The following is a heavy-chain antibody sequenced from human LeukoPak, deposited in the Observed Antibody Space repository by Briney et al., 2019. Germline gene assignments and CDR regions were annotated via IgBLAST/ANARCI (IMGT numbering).Heavy chain of an antibody. V-gene: IGHV3-48*02. D-gene: IGHD2-8*02. J-gene: IGHJ6*02. CDR1: GFTFSSYS. CDR3: ARDTMYALVVAYYYGMDV. CDR2: ISISSSLI. Sequence: PGGSLRLSCAASGFTFSSYSMNWVRQAPGKGLEGVSYISISSSLIYYADSVKRRFTISRDNAKNSLYLQMISLRDEDTAVYYCARDTMYALVVAYYYGMDVWGQGTTVTVSS.